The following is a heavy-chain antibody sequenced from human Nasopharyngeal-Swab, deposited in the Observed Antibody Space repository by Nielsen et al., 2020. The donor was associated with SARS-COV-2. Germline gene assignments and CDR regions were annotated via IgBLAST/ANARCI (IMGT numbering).Heavy chain of an antibody. CDR3: AKDLRVTTSAFDI. D-gene: IGHD4-17*01. V-gene: IGHV3-23*01. Sequence: GGSLRLSCAASGFTFSSYAMSWVRQAPGKGLEWVSAISGSGGSTYYADSVKGRFTISRDNSKNTLCLQMNSLRAEDTAVYYCAKDLRVTTSAFDIWGQGTMVTVSS. CDR1: GFTFSSYA. CDR2: ISGSGGST. J-gene: IGHJ3*02.